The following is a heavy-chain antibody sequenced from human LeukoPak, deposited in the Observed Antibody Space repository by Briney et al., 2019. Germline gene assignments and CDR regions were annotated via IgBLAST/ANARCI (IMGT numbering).Heavy chain of an antibody. J-gene: IGHJ4*02. Sequence: ASVKVSCKASGYTFTDYYMHWVRQAPGQGLEWMGWINPNSGGTNYAQKFPGRGTMTRDTSISTAYMELSRLRPDDTAVYYCARVEYTYGDFDSWGQGTLVTVSS. CDR3: ARVEYTYGDFDS. CDR2: INPNSGGT. CDR1: GYTFTDYY. D-gene: IGHD5-18*01. V-gene: IGHV1-2*02.